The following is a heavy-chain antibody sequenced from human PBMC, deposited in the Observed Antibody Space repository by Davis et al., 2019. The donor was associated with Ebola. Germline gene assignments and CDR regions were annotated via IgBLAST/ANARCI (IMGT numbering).Heavy chain of an antibody. CDR3: AKDTGYYDFWSGYLPLPSH. D-gene: IGHD3-3*01. J-gene: IGHJ4*02. Sequence: GGSLRLSCAASGFTVSSNYMSWVRQAPGKGLEWVSVIYSGGSTYYADSVKGRFTISRDNSKNTLYLQMNSLRAEDTAVYYCAKDTGYYDFWSGYLPLPSHWGQGTLVTVSS. V-gene: IGHV3-53*01. CDR1: GFTVSSNY. CDR2: IYSGGST.